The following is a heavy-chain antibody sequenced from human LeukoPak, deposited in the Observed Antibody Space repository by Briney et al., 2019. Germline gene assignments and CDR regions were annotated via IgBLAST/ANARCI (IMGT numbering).Heavy chain of an antibody. J-gene: IGHJ3*02. V-gene: IGHV3-53*01. CDR2: IYSDGST. Sequence: GGSLRLSCAASGFTVNSNYRSWVRQAPGKGLEWVSVIYSDGSTSYADSVKGRFSISRDYSKNTLYLQMNSPRAEDTAVYYCARTRSDAFDIWGQGTMVTVSS. CDR1: GFTVNSNY. D-gene: IGHD2-2*01. CDR3: ARTRSDAFDI.